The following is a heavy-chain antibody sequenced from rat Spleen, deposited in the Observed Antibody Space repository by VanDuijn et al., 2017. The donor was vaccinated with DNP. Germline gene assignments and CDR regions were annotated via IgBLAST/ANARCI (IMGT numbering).Heavy chain of an antibody. CDR1: GFTFSNYY. CDR3: ARGGRSYFDY. Sequence: EVQLVQSGGGLVQPGRSLKLSCAASGFTFSNYYMAWVRQAPKKGLEWVATISTSGGNTYYRDSVKGRFTISRDNAKNTLYLQMNSLRSEDTATYYCARGGRSYFDYWGQGTLVTVSS. J-gene: IGHJ3*01. V-gene: IGHV5-25*01. D-gene: IGHD1-11*01. CDR2: ISTSGGNT.